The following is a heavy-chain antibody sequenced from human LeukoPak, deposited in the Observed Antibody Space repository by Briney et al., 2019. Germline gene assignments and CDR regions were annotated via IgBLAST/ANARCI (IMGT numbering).Heavy chain of an antibody. J-gene: IGHJ4*02. D-gene: IGHD3-22*01. CDR2: IYSGGST. CDR3: AKVEIGASITMIAKGRGFDY. Sequence: GGSLRLSCAASGFTVSSNYMSWVRQAPGKGLEWVSVIYSGGSTYYADSVKGRFTISRDNSKNTLYLQMNSLRAEDTAVYYCAKVEIGASITMIAKGRGFDYWGQGTLVTVSS. V-gene: IGHV3-53*01. CDR1: GFTVSSNY.